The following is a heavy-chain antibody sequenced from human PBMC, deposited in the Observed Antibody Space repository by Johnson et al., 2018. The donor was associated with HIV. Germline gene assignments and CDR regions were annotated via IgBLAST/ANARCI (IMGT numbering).Heavy chain of an antibody. CDR3: ARGSYDGDAFDI. CDR1: GFTFSDFD. D-gene: IGHD5-12*01. J-gene: IGHJ3*02. CDR2: IDTAGNT. V-gene: IGHV3-13*01. Sequence: VQLVESGGGVVQPGRSLRLSCAASGFTFSDFDMHWVRQDIGLRLEWVSGIDTAGNTYYAGSVTGRFTISRENAKNSLYLQVKSLTAGDSALYYCARGSYDGDAFDIWGRGTMVTVSS.